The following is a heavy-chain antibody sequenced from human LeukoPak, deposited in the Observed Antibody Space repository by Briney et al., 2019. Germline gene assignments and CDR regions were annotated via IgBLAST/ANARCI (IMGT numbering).Heavy chain of an antibody. CDR2: IYADGSS. CDR1: GGSVGSDNSY. J-gene: IGHJ4*02. V-gene: IGHV4-61*02. D-gene: IGHD3-10*01. CDR3: ARGYYYRT. Sequence: SQTLSLTCTVSGGSVGSDNSYWNWIRQPAGKGLEWIGRIYADGSSTYNPSLKSRVTILVDTSKNQFSLRLSSMTAADTAVYYCARGYYYRTRGQGTLVTVSS.